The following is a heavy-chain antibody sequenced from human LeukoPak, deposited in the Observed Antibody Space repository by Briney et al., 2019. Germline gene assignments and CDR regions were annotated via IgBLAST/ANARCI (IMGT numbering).Heavy chain of an antibody. CDR2: VDPEDGET. V-gene: IGHV1-69-2*01. CDR3: ATRLLIGTHGLDP. J-gene: IGHJ5*02. CDR1: GYTFTDYY. D-gene: IGHD2/OR15-2a*01. Sequence: GASVKVSCKASGYTFTDYYMHWVQQAPGKGLEWMGRVDPEDGETIYAEKFQGRVTITADTSTDTAYMELSSLRSEDTAVYYCATRLLIGTHGLDPWGQGTLVTVSS.